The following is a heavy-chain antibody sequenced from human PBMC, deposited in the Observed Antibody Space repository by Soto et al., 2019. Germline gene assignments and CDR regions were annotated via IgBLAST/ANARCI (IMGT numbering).Heavy chain of an antibody. CDR3: ARDRVPYYYDSSGYYFSLDY. CDR2: TYFRSKWYN. V-gene: IGHV6-1*01. Sequence: SETLSLTCAISGDSVSSNTASWNWIRQSPSRGLEWLGRTYFRSKWYNDYAVSVKSRIIINPDTSKNQFSLQLNSVTPEDTAVYYCARDRVPYYYDSSGYYFSLDYWGQGTLVTVSS. CDR1: GDSVSSNTAS. D-gene: IGHD3-22*01. J-gene: IGHJ4*02.